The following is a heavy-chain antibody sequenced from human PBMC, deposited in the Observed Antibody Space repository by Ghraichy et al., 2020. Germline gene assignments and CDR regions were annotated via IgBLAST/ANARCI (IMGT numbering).Heavy chain of an antibody. Sequence: GESLRLSCAASGFTFSSNAMHWVRQAPGKGLEYVSAISSNGGSTYYANSVKGRFTISRDNSKNTLYLQMGSLRAEDMAVYYYARDRVESIAAAGRLDYWGQGTLVTVSS. D-gene: IGHD6-13*01. CDR1: GFTFSSNA. V-gene: IGHV3-64*01. CDR2: ISSNGGST. CDR3: ARDRVESIAAAGRLDY. J-gene: IGHJ4*02.